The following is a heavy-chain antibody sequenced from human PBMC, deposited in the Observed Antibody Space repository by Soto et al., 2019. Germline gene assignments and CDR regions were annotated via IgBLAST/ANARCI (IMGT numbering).Heavy chain of an antibody. CDR1: GYSFTNYW. J-gene: IGHJ4*02. Sequence: PGESLKISCKGSGYSFTNYWISWVRQMPGKGLEWMGRIDPSDSYSNNSPSFQGHVSISVDKSTTTAYLQWSSLKASDTAMYYCARHSSGWSSYDYWGQGTLVTVSS. D-gene: IGHD6-19*01. CDR3: ARHSSGWSSYDY. CDR2: IDPSDSYS. V-gene: IGHV5-10-1*01.